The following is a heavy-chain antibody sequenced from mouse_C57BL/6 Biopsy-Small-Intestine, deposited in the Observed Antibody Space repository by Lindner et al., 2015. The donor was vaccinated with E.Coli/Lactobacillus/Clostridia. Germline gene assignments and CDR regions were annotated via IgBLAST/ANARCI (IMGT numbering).Heavy chain of an antibody. V-gene: IGHV1-81*01. J-gene: IGHJ2*01. CDR3: ARGTGDY. CDR2: IYPTSGDS. Sequence: VQLQESGAELARPGASVKLSCRASGDTLTTYGISWVKQRTGQGLEWIGEIYPTSGDSYYNEKFKGKATLTADKSSSTAYMELRSLTSEDSAVYFCARGTGDYWGQGTTLTVSS. CDR1: GDTLTTYG. D-gene: IGHD3-3*01.